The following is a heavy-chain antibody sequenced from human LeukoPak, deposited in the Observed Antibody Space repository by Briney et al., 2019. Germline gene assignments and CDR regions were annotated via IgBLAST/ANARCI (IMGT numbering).Heavy chain of an antibody. CDR1: GRTFSSYA. V-gene: IGHV1-69*05. J-gene: IGHJ4*02. D-gene: IGHD2-15*01. Sequence: SAKVSCKASGRTFSSYAISWVRQAPGQGLEWMGRIIPIFGTANYAQKFQGRVTITTDESTSTAYMELSSLRSEDTSVYYCARVVCSGGSCCMGDGVYFHYWGQGTLVTVSS. CDR2: IIPIFGTA. CDR3: ARVVCSGGSCCMGDGVYFHY.